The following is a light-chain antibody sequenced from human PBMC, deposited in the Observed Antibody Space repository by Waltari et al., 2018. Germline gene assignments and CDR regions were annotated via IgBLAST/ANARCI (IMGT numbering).Light chain of an antibody. CDR1: ETVNNNY. Sequence: ENVLTQSPGTLSLSPGERVSLSCRASETVNNNYLAWYQQKPGQAPRLLSYDVFKRATGIPDRFSGSGSGTDFTLTISRLEPEDFAVYYCHQYGSPPRTFGQGTKVDI. V-gene: IGKV3-20*01. CDR3: HQYGSPPRT. J-gene: IGKJ1*01. CDR2: DVF.